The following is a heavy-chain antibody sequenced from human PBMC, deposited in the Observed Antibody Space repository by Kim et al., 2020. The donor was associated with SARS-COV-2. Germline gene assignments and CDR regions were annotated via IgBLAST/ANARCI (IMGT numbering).Heavy chain of an antibody. J-gene: IGHJ4*02. CDR2: GDT. D-gene: IGHD2-15*01. Sequence: GDTDYADSGRGRFTIARDNSNNTLYLQMRSLRVEDTAVYYCATREELFPHWGQGTLVTVSS. V-gene: IGHV3-66*01. CDR3: ATREELFPH.